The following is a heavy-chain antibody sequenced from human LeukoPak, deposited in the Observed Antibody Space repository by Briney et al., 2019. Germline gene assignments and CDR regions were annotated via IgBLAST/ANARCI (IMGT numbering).Heavy chain of an antibody. D-gene: IGHD3-16*01. CDR3: ATLRDRAFDS. CDR2: IYYSGST. CDR1: GGSISSGDYY. J-gene: IGHJ4*02. Sequence: SQTLSLTCTVSGGSISSGDYYWGWIRQPPGKGLERIGYIYYSGSTYYNPSLKSRVTISLDTSKNQFSLKVSSVTAADTAVYYCATLRDRAFDSWGQGTLVTVSS. V-gene: IGHV4-30-4*01.